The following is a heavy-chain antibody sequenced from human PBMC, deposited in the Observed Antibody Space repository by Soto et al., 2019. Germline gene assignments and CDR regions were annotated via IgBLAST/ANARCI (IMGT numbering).Heavy chain of an antibody. CDR1: GGTFSSYA. Sequence: SVKVSCKASGGTFSSYAISWVRQAPGQGLEWMGGIIPIFGTANYAQKFQGRVTITADESTSTAYMELSSLRSEGTAVYYCAREAPYSSGWYNAFDIWGQGTMVTVSS. V-gene: IGHV1-69*13. D-gene: IGHD6-19*01. CDR2: IIPIFGTA. CDR3: AREAPYSSGWYNAFDI. J-gene: IGHJ3*02.